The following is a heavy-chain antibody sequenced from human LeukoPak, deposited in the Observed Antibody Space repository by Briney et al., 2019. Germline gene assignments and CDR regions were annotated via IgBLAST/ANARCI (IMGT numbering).Heavy chain of an antibody. J-gene: IGHJ4*02. CDR3: ARGRTWNYPYYFDY. CDR1: GLTVSTNY. Sequence: PGGSLRLSCAASGLTVSTNYMSRVRQAPGKGLEWVSIISSGGSTYYADSVKGRFTISRDNSKNTLYPQMSSLTAADTAVYFCARGRTWNYPYYFDYWGQGTLVAVSS. CDR2: ISSGGST. D-gene: IGHD1-7*01. V-gene: IGHV3-66*01.